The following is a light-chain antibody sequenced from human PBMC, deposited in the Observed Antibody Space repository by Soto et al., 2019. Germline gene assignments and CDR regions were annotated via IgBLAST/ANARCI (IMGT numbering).Light chain of an antibody. CDR1: QSVSSY. V-gene: IGKV3-20*01. CDR3: QQYGSSPRT. CDR2: GAS. Sequence: EIVLTQSPGTLSLSPGGRATLSCRASQSVSSYLAWYQQKPGQAPRLLIYGASSRATGIPDRFSGSGSGTDFTLTISRLEPEDFAVYYCQQYGSSPRTFGQGTKVEIK. J-gene: IGKJ1*01.